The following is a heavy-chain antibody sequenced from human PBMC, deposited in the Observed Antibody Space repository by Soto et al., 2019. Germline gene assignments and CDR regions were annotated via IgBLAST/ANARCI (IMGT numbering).Heavy chain of an antibody. CDR2: INHSGST. Sequence: PXETLSLTCSVYGGSFSGYYWSWIRQPPGKGLEWIGEINHSGSTNYNPSLKSRVTISVDTSKNQFSLKLSSVTAADTAVYYCARTGITGTTGTDSWGQGTVVTVTS. V-gene: IGHV4-34*01. J-gene: IGHJ5*01. CDR1: GGSFSGYY. CDR3: ARTGITGTTGTDS. D-gene: IGHD1-7*01.